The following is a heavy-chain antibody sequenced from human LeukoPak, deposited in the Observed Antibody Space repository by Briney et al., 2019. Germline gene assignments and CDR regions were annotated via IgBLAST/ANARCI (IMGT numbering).Heavy chain of an antibody. CDR2: IHSGGTI. CDR3: AFGRYPFDY. Sequence: GGSLRLSCAASGFTLSDYYMSWVRQAPGKGLEWVSLIHSGGTIYYTDSVEGRFTISRDNSKNTLYLQMNSLTIEDTAVYYCAFGRYPFDYWGHGTLVTVSS. J-gene: IGHJ4*01. V-gene: IGHV3-66*01. CDR1: GFTLSDYY. D-gene: IGHD3-16*02.